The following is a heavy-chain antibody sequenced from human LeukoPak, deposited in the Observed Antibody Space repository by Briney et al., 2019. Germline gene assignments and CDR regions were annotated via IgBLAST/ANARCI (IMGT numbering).Heavy chain of an antibody. D-gene: IGHD4-17*01. J-gene: IGHJ6*03. CDR1: GYTFTSYD. Sequence: ASVKVSCKASGYTFTSYDINWVRQATGQGLEWMGWMNPNRGNTGYAQKFQGRVTITRNTSISTAYMELSSLRSEDTAVYYCARGTTVTSYYYYYYYMDVWGKGTTVTVSS. V-gene: IGHV1-8*03. CDR2: MNPNRGNT. CDR3: ARGTTVTSYYYYYYYMDV.